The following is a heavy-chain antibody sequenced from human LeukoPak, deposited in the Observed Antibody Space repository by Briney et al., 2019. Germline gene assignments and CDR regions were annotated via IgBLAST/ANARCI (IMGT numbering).Heavy chain of an antibody. D-gene: IGHD4/OR15-4a*01. CDR3: ARDAWDYAAQNFDY. Sequence: PGGSLRLSCAASGFTFSDYWMSWMRQAPGKGLEWVANIKFDGREEYYVDSVKGRFTISRDNAKNSLYLQMNSLRAEDTAVYYCARDAWDYAAQNFDYWGQGTLVTVSS. J-gene: IGHJ4*02. CDR1: GFTFSDYW. V-gene: IGHV3-7*01. CDR2: IKFDGREE.